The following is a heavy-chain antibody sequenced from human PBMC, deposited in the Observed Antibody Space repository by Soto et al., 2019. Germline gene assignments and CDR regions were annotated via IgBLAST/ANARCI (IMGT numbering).Heavy chain of an antibody. CDR3: ARLQNNWFDS. J-gene: IGHJ5*01. CDR1: GFTFDDYA. Sequence: EVQLVESGGGLVQPGRSLRLSCAASGFTFDDYAMHWVRQAPGKGLEWVSGISWNSGSIDYADSVKGRFTISRDNAKNSLYLLMNSLRAEDTALYYCARLQNNWFDSWGQGTLVTVSS. D-gene: IGHD2-15*01. CDR2: ISWNSGSI. V-gene: IGHV3-9*01.